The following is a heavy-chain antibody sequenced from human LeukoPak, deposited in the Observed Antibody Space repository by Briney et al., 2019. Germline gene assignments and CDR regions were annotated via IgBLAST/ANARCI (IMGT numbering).Heavy chain of an antibody. Sequence: PGGSLRLSCAASGFTVSSNYMSWVRQAPGKGLEWVSVIYSGGSTYYADSVKGRFTISRDNSKNTLYLQMNSLRAEDTAVYYCARGVSTVVVLGNAFDIWGQGTMVTVSS. CDR1: GFTVSSNY. CDR3: ARGVSTVVVLGNAFDI. J-gene: IGHJ3*02. D-gene: IGHD4-23*01. CDR2: IYSGGST. V-gene: IGHV3-66*01.